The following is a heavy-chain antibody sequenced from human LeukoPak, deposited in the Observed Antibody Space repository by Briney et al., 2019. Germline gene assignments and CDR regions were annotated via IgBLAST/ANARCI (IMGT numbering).Heavy chain of an antibody. V-gene: IGHV4-39*01. CDR2: VLYTGRT. Sequence: SETLSLTCTVSGDSISSSRFYWAWVRQPPGKGLEWIGSVLYTGRTFYNPSLKSRITISVDTSKNQFSLRLGSVTASDTAVYYCARRDVGATIDYWGQGTLVTVSS. CDR1: GDSISSSRFY. J-gene: IGHJ4*02. D-gene: IGHD1-26*01. CDR3: ARRDVGATIDY.